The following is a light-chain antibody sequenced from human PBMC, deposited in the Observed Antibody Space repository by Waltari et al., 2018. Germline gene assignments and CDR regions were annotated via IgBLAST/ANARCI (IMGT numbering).Light chain of an antibody. CDR2: NTY. CDR3: QNYVRFPAK. J-gene: IGKJ1*01. V-gene: IGKV3-20*01. CDR1: QSVARA. Sequence: EILLTQSPGTLSLSPGERATLSCRASQSVARALAWYQQKPGQPPKILIYNTYTRATGGPDRFIGGGSGTDFTLTISRLEPEDFAVYYCQNYVRFPAKFGQGTKVEIK.